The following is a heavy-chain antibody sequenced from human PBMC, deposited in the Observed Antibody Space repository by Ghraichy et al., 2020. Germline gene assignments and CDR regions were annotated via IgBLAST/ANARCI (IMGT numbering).Heavy chain of an antibody. CDR3: AKDRCSGGSCHYYYYGMDV. CDR1: GFTFSSYA. CDR2: ISGSGGST. J-gene: IGHJ6*02. D-gene: IGHD2-15*01. Sequence: GGSLRLSCAASGFTFSSYAMSWVRQAPGKGLEWVSAISGSGGSTYYADSVKGRFTISRDNSKNMLYLQMNSLRAEDTAVYYCAKDRCSGGSCHYYYYGMDVWGQGTTVTVSS. V-gene: IGHV3-23*01.